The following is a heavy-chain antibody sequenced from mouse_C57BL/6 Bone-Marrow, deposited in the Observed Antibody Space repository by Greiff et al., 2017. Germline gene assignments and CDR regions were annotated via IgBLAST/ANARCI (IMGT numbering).Heavy chain of an antibody. J-gene: IGHJ4*01. V-gene: IGHV1-55*01. Sequence: QVQLQQPGAELVKPGASVKMSCKASGYTFTSYWITWVKQRPGQGLERIGDIYPGSGSTNYNEKFKSKATLTVDTSSSTAYMQLSSLTSEDSAVYYCARRIITTVRGYYAMDYWGQGTSVTVSS. CDR2: IYPGSGST. CDR3: ARRIITTVRGYYAMDY. CDR1: GYTFTSYW. D-gene: IGHD1-1*01.